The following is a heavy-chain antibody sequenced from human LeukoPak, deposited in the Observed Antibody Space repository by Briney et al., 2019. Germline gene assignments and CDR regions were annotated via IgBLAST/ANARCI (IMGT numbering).Heavy chain of an antibody. J-gene: IGHJ4*02. D-gene: IGHD2-2*03. CDR3: TTDLDIVVVPAANATDY. V-gene: IGHV3-15*01. Sequence: GGSLRLSCAASGFTFSNAWMSWVRQAPGKGLEWVGRIKSKTDGGTTDYAAPVKGRFTISRDDSKNTLYLQMNSLKTEDTAVYYCTTDLDIVVVPAANATDYWGQGTLVTVSS. CDR1: GFTFSNAW. CDR2: IKSKTDGGTT.